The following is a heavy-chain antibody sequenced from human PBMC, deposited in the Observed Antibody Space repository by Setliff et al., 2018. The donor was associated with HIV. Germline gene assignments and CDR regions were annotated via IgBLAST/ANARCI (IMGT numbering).Heavy chain of an antibody. CDR3: ARALRGFHGSGTQFYYYLDV. V-gene: IGHV1-46*01. Sequence: ASVKVSCKASGYTFTNYYMHWVRQAPGQGLEWMGIINPSGGSTSYAQKFQGRVTITRDTSVGTAYMELSSLRSEDTAVYYCARALRGFHGSGTQFYYYLDVWGKGTTVTVSS. J-gene: IGHJ6*03. CDR1: GYTFTNYY. CDR2: INPSGGST. D-gene: IGHD3-10*01.